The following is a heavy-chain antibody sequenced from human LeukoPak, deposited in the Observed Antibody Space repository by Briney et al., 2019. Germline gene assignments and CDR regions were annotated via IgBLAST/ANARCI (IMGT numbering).Heavy chain of an antibody. J-gene: IGHJ4*02. CDR1: EYSFTDYH. CDR2: INPNSGGT. D-gene: IGHD7-27*01. Sequence: ASVKVSCKASEYSFTDYHMHWVRQAPGQGLEWMGWINPNSGGTNYAQKFQGRVTMTTDTSISTAYMELSSLRSDDTAVYYCARDRWGRGDFDYWGQGTLVTVSS. V-gene: IGHV1-2*02. CDR3: ARDRWGRGDFDY.